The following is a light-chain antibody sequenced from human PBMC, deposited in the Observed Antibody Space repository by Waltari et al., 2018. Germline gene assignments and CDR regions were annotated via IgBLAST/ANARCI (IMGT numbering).Light chain of an antibody. CDR1: SSNIGAGHD. CDR2: ANS. V-gene: IGLV1-40*01. CDR3: QSYDNSLSGSRV. Sequence: QSVLTQPPSVSGAPGQRVTISCTGSSSNIGAGHDVHWYQQLPGTAPKLLIYANSNRPSGVPDRFSGSKSGTSASLAITGLQAEDEADYYCQSYDNSLSGSRVFGGGTKLIVL. J-gene: IGLJ3*02.